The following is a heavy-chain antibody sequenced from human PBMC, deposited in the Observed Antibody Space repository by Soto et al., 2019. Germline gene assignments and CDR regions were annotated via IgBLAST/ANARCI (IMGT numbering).Heavy chain of an antibody. CDR3: SRGTYYPQTSGLHADY. Sequence: GGSLRLSCATSGFSFNDYAMYWVRQAPGQGLEWVAIISSDGHHQFYLDNLRGRFTVSRDNSKNTLYLQMNSLRPEDTAVYYCSRGTYYPQTSGLHADYWGPGTVVTVSS. D-gene: IGHD2-15*01. CDR2: ISSDGHHQ. J-gene: IGHJ4*02. V-gene: IGHV3-30*03. CDR1: GFSFNDYA.